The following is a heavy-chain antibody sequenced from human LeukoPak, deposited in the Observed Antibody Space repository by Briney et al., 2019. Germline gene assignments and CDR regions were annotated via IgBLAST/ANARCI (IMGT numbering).Heavy chain of an antibody. CDR3: ASRGGSSWYRIHY. Sequence: SETLSLTCAVSGGSFSGYYWSWIRQPPGKGLEWIGEINHSGSTNYNPSVKSRVTISVDTSKNQFSLKLSYVTAPHTAVYYCASRGGSSWYRIHYWGQGTLVTVSS. CDR1: GGSFSGYY. J-gene: IGHJ4*02. CDR2: INHSGST. D-gene: IGHD6-13*01. V-gene: IGHV4-34*01.